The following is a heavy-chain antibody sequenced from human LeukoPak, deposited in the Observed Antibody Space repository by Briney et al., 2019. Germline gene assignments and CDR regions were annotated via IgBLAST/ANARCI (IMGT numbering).Heavy chain of an antibody. D-gene: IGHD3-22*01. CDR1: GGSFSGYY. V-gene: IGHV4-34*01. J-gene: IGHJ4*02. CDR3: ARDRYYYDSSGDDY. CDR2: INHSGST. Sequence: SETLSLTCAVYGGSFSGYYWSWIRQPPGKGLEWIGEINHSGSTNYNPSLKSRVTISVDTSKNQFSLKLSSVTAADTAVYYCARDRYYYDSSGDDYWGQGTLVTVSS.